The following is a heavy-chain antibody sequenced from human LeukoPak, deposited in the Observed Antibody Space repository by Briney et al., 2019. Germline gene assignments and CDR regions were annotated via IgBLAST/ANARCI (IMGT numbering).Heavy chain of an antibody. V-gene: IGHV3-23*01. CDR2: ISGSGGST. Sequence: GGSLRLSCAASGFTFSSYAMSWVRQAPGKGLEWVSAISGSGGSTYYADSVKGRFTIPRDNSKNTLYLQMNSLRAEDTAVYYCAKDISATIPGPTRGFDYWGQGTLVTVSS. J-gene: IGHJ4*02. CDR3: AKDISATIPGPTRGFDY. D-gene: IGHD5-12*01. CDR1: GFTFSSYA.